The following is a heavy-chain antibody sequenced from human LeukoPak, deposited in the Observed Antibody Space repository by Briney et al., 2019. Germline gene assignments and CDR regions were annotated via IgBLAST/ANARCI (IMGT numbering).Heavy chain of an antibody. V-gene: IGHV3-23*01. J-gene: IGHJ4*02. CDR3: ANPSSSWYAGTFDY. CDR1: GFTFSSYA. CDR2: ISGSGGST. Sequence: GGSLRLSCAASGFTFSSYAMSWVRQAPGKGLEWVSAISGSGGSTYYADSVKGRFTISRDNSKNTLYLQMNSLRAEDTAVYYCANPSSSWYAGTFDYWGQGTLVTVSS. D-gene: IGHD6-13*01.